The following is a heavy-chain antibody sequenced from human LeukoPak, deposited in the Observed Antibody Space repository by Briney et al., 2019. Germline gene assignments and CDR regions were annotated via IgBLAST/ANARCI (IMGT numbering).Heavy chain of an antibody. Sequence: PGGSLRLSCAASGFTFSSYSMNWVRQAPGKGLEWVSSISGNSIYIYYADSVKGRFTISRDNAKNSLYLQMSSLRVADTAVYYCARDTGYYDSSGYLDYWGQGTLVTVSS. CDR3: ARDTGYYDSSGYLDY. CDR2: ISGNSIYI. CDR1: GFTFSSYS. D-gene: IGHD3-22*01. V-gene: IGHV3-21*01. J-gene: IGHJ4*02.